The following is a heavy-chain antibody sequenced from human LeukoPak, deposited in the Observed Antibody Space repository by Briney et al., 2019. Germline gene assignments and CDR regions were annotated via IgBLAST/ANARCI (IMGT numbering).Heavy chain of an antibody. J-gene: IGHJ4*02. V-gene: IGHV4-31*03. CDR3: ARRGWLQQTYYFDY. Sequence: PSETLSLTCTVSGGSISSGGYYWSWIRQHPGKGLEWIGYIYYSGSTYYNPSLKSRVTISVDTSKNQFSLKLSSVTAADTAVYYCARRGWLQQTYYFDYWGQGTLVTVSS. CDR2: IYYSGST. CDR1: GGSISSGGYY. D-gene: IGHD5-24*01.